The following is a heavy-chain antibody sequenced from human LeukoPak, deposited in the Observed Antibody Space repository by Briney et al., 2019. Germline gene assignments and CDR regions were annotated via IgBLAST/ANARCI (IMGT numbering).Heavy chain of an antibody. J-gene: IGHJ4*02. Sequence: SETLSLTCSVSGGSISSYYWSWIRQPPGKGLEWIGHLYNTGSTNYNPSLKSRITISADTSKNQLSLRLESVTAADTAVYYCAGSATGTHAEIGYWGQGTLVTVSS. CDR1: GGSISSYY. CDR2: LYNTGST. CDR3: AGSATGTHAEIGY. D-gene: IGHD1-1*01. V-gene: IGHV4-59*01.